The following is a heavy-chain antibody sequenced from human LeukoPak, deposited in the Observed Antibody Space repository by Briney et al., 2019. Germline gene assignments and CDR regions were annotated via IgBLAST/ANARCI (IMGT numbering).Heavy chain of an antibody. V-gene: IGHV3-30*04. D-gene: IGHD3-9*01. CDR1: GFTFSSYA. CDR2: ISYDGSNK. Sequence: GGSLRLSCAASGFTFSSYAMHWVRQAPGKGLEWVAVISYDGSNKYYADSVKGRFTISRDNSKNTLYLQMNSLRAEDTAVYYCAKGSHFDWLFRLNYWGQGTLVTVSS. CDR3: AKGSHFDWLFRLNY. J-gene: IGHJ4*02.